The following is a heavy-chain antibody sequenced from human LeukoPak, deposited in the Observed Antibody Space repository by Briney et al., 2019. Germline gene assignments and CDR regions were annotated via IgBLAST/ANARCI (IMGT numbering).Heavy chain of an antibody. Sequence: GGPLRLSCAASGFTFSTYGMHWVRQAPGKGLEWVSSISSSSSYIYYADSVKGRFTISRDNAKNSLYLQMNSLRAEDTAVYYCARDHDILTGYFPTDYWGQGTLVTVSS. CDR1: GFTFSTYG. J-gene: IGHJ4*02. CDR3: ARDHDILTGYFPTDY. CDR2: ISSSSSYI. D-gene: IGHD3-9*01. V-gene: IGHV3-21*01.